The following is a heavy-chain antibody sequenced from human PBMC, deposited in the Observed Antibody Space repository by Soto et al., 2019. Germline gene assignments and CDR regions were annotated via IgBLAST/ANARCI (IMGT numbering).Heavy chain of an antibody. CDR2: ISGSGGST. CDR1: GFTFSSYA. Sequence: GGSLRLSCAASGFTFSSYAMSWVRQAPGKGLEWVSAISGSGGSTYYADSVKGRFTISRDNSKNTLYLQMNSLRAEDTAVYYCAKDCTGEYQLPEFYMDVWGKGTTVTVSS. V-gene: IGHV3-23*01. D-gene: IGHD2-2*01. J-gene: IGHJ6*03. CDR3: AKDCTGEYQLPEFYMDV.